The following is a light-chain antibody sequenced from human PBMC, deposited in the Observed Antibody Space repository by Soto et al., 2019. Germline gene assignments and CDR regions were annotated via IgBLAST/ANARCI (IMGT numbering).Light chain of an antibody. CDR3: QQYNSYPGT. J-gene: IGKJ1*01. V-gene: IGKV1-5*03. CDR2: KAS. CDR1: QSIDSW. Sequence: DLQMTQSPSTLSASVGDRVTLTCRASQSIDSWLAWYQQIPGKAPKLLIYKASSLQSGVSSRFSGSGSGTEFTLTISSLQPDDFASYYCQQYNSYPGTFGQGTKVEIK.